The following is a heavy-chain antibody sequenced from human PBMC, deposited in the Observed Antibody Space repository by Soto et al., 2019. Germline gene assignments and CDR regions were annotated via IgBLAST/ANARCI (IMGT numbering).Heavy chain of an antibody. D-gene: IGHD3-22*01. J-gene: IGHJ6*02. CDR3: ANYFDRADGMDV. V-gene: IGHV4-34*01. Sequence: KPSETLSLTCAIYSGSLSGYYWSWIRQPPGRGLEWIGEINHGGTTNNNPSLRSRVTISIDTSKNQVSLKLTSVTAADTAVYFCANYFDRADGMDVWGQGTTVTVSS. CDR2: INHGGTT. CDR1: SGSLSGYY.